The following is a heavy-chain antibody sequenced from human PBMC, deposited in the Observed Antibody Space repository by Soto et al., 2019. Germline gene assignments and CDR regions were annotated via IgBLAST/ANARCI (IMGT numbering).Heavy chain of an antibody. J-gene: IGHJ6*03. D-gene: IGHD6-13*01. V-gene: IGHV3-23*01. Sequence: GGSLRLSCAASGFTFSSYAMSWVRQAPGKGLEWVSAISGSGGSTYYADSVKGRFTISRDNSKNTLYLQMNSLRAEDTAVYYCAKDLGRPEGAGYLYYYYYMDVWGKGTTVTVSS. CDR1: GFTFSSYA. CDR3: AKDLGRPEGAGYLYYYYYMDV. CDR2: ISGSGGST.